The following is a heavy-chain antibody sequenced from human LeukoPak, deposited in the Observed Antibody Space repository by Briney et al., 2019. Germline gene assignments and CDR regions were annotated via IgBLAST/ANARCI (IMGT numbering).Heavy chain of an antibody. D-gene: IGHD3-10*01. V-gene: IGHV4-34*01. CDR1: GGSFSGYY. CDR3: ARFHYGSGSFDY. CDR2: INHSGST. J-gene: IGHJ4*02. Sequence: PSETLSLTCAVYGGSFSGYYWSWIRQPPGKGLEWIGEINHSGSTNYNPSLKSRVTISVDTSKNQFSLKLSSVTAADTAAYYCARFHYGSGSFDYWGQGTLVTVSS.